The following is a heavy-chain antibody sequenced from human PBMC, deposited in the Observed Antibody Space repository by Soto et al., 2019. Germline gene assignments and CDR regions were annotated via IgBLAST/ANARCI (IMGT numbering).Heavy chain of an antibody. V-gene: IGHV3-74*01. Sequence: EVQLVESGGGLVQLGGSLRLSCEASGFTFRTYWMHWVRQAPGTGLVWVSRIKSDGSGTYYADSVEGRFTISRDNAQNTLYPQMTSLRAEDTAVYYCVRRDGDYQDGNGYLGRHWGQGTLVTVSS. CDR2: IKSDGSGT. J-gene: IGHJ4*02. D-gene: IGHD5-18*01. CDR1: GFTFRTYW. CDR3: VRRDGDYQDGNGYLGRH.